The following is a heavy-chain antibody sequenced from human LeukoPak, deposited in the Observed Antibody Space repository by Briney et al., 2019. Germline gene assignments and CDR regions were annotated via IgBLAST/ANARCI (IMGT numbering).Heavy chain of an antibody. CDR2: INHSGST. CDR1: GVSFSGYY. CDR3: ARGGTYSRGLLVY. Sequence: SETLSLTCGVSGVSFSGYYWSWIRQPPGKGLEWIGEINHSGSTNYNPSLKSRVTISVDTSKNQFSLELSSVTAADTAVYYCARGGTYSRGLLVYWGQGTLVTVSS. V-gene: IGHV4-34*01. J-gene: IGHJ4*02. D-gene: IGHD1-26*01.